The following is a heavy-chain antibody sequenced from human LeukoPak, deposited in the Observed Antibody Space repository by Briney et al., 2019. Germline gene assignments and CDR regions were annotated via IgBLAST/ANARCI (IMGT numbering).Heavy chain of an antibody. CDR1: GYSFTSYW. CDR3: ARQALDYRLGESLPDY. Sequence: GESLKISCKGSGYSFTSYWIGWVRQMPGKGLEWMGIIYPGDSDTRYSPSFQGQVTISADKSISTAYLQWSSLKASDTAMYYCARQALDYRLGESLPDYWGQGTLVTVSS. J-gene: IGHJ4*02. CDR2: IYPGDSDT. D-gene: IGHD3-16*01. V-gene: IGHV5-51*01.